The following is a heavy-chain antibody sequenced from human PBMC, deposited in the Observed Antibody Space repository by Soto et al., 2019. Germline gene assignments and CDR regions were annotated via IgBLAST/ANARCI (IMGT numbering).Heavy chain of an antibody. D-gene: IGHD1-26*01. CDR3: AREGGAYYFDY. CDR1: GGSISSGDYY. CDR2: VYYSGST. Sequence: SETLSLTCSVSGGSISSGDYYWSWIRQSPGKGLEWIGYVYYSGSTFYNPSLKTRVTISRDTSKNQFSLRMTSVTAADTAVYYCAREGGAYYFDYWGQGTLVTVSS. J-gene: IGHJ4*02. V-gene: IGHV4-30-4*01.